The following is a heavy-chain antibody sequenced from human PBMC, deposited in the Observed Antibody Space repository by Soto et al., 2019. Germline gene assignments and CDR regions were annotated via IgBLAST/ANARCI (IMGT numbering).Heavy chain of an antibody. CDR3: ARDGGYTGYEEGNPFDI. Sequence: QVQLQESGPGLVKPSETLSLICTVSGGSISHHYWSWIRQPAGTRLEWIGRMYVTGTTNYNPSLKKRDSMSIDTSKNQFSLKLSSVTAADTAVYYCARDGGYTGYEEGNPFDIWGQGTMVTVSS. CDR2: MYVTGTT. J-gene: IGHJ3*02. V-gene: IGHV4-4*07. D-gene: IGHD5-12*01. CDR1: GGSISHHY.